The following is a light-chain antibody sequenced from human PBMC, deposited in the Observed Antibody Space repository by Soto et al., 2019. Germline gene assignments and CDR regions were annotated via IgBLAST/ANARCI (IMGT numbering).Light chain of an antibody. CDR3: QQYGSSPRT. V-gene: IGKV3-20*01. CDR2: DAS. CDR1: QSVSSGY. Sequence: EIVLTQSPGTLSLSPGERATLSCRASQSVSSGYLAWYQQKPGQAPRLLIYDASNRATGIPDRFSGSGSGTDFTLTISRLEAEDFAVYYCQQYGSSPRTFGQGTRLEIK. J-gene: IGKJ5*01.